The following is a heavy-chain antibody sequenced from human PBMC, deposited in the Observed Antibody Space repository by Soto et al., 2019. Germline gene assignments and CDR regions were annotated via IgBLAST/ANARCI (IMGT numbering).Heavy chain of an antibody. CDR1: GFTFSSYS. CDR3: ASEGVTIFGVVIIKTDFDY. D-gene: IGHD3-3*01. V-gene: IGHV3-48*02. Sequence: PGGSLRLSCAASGFTFSSYSMNWVRQAPGKGLEWVSYISSSSSNIDYADSVKGRFTSSRDNAKNSLYLQMNSLRDEDTAVYYCASEGVTIFGVVIIKTDFDYGGQGTLVTVSS. J-gene: IGHJ4*02. CDR2: ISSSSSNI.